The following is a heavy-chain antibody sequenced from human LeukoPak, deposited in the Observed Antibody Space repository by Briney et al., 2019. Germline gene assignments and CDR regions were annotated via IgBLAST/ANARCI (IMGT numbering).Heavy chain of an antibody. D-gene: IGHD2-15*01. Sequence: GGSLRLSCAASGFTFSSYSMNWVRQAPGKGLEWVSSISSSSSYIYYADSVKGRFTISRDNAKNSLYLQMNSPRAEDTAVYYCASLGYCSGGSCYPDYYYYMDVWGKGTTVTVSS. V-gene: IGHV3-21*01. CDR2: ISSSSSYI. CDR3: ASLGYCSGGSCYPDYYYYMDV. J-gene: IGHJ6*03. CDR1: GFTFSSYS.